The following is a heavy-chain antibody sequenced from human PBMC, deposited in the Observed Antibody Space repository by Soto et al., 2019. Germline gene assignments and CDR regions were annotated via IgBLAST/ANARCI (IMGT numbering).Heavy chain of an antibody. J-gene: IGHJ4*02. V-gene: IGHV3-23*01. Sequence: EVELSESGGGLVQPGGSLRLSCAASGFNFRSYAMSWVRRAPGKGLEWVSAISGSGGTSYFADSVRGRFTISRDNSKNPLYLQLSSLRVEDTAEYFCAKGRGSSWTIDYWGQGTLVTVSS. CDR1: GFNFRSYA. D-gene: IGHD6-13*01. CDR3: AKGRGSSWTIDY. CDR2: ISGSGGTS.